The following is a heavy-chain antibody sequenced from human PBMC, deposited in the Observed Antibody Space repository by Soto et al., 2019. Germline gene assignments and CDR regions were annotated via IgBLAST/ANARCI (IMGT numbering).Heavy chain of an antibody. V-gene: IGHV3-23*01. J-gene: IGHJ4*02. CDR1: GFTFSSYA. CDR3: AKARAQYYDFWSGYPVDY. D-gene: IGHD3-3*01. Sequence: PGGSLRLSCAASGFTFSSYAMSWVRQAPGKGPEWVSAISGSGGSTYYADSVKGRFTISRDNSKNTLYLQTNSLRAEDTAVYYCAKARAQYYDFWSGYPVDYWGQGT. CDR2: ISGSGGST.